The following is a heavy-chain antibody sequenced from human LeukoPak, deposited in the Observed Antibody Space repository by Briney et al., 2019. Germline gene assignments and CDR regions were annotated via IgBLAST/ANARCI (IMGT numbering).Heavy chain of an antibody. CDR1: GFTFGDHY. V-gene: IGHV3-72*01. CDR3: PDSISVPGENY. J-gene: IGHJ4*02. D-gene: IGHD6-19*01. CDR2: TRNQANTYTT. Sequence: GGSLRLSCATSGFTFGDHYMDWVRQAPGKGLEWVGRTRNQANTYTTHYAASVKGRFTISGDDSEKSLYMQMNSLKTEDTAVYYCPDSISVPGENYWGRGTLVTVSS.